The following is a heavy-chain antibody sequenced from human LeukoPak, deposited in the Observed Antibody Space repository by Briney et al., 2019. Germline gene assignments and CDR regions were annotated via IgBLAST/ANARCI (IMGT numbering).Heavy chain of an antibody. J-gene: IGHJ4*02. D-gene: IGHD3-22*01. CDR1: GGSISSSY. Sequence: QPSETLSLTCTVSGGSISSSYWSWIRQPPGKGLEWIGYIYYSGSTNYNPSLKSRVTISVDTSKNQFSLKLSSVTAADTAVYYCARLVVDHFDYWGQGTLVTVSS. CDR2: IYYSGST. V-gene: IGHV4-59*08. CDR3: ARLVVDHFDY.